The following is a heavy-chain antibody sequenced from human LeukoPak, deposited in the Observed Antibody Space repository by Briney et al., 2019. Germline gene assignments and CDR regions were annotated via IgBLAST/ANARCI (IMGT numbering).Heavy chain of an antibody. CDR1: GFTFSTSW. D-gene: IGHD6-13*01. J-gene: IGHJ4*02. Sequence: GGSLRLSCAASGFTFSTSWMSWVRQTPGKGLEWVANIKQDGSEKYYVDSVKGRFTISRDNAKNSLYLQMNSLRAEDTAVYYCARAFGDSSTWPQGTDYWGQGTLVTVSS. CDR3: ARAFGDSSTWPQGTDY. CDR2: IKQDGSEK. V-gene: IGHV3-7*01.